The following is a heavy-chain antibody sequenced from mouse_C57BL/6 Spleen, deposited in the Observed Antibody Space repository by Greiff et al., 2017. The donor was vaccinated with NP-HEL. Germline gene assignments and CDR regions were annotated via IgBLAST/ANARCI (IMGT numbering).Heavy chain of an antibody. D-gene: IGHD2-3*01. CDR3: ARDGYLDY. Sequence: EVKVVESGGGLVKPGGSLKLSCAASGFTFSDYGMHWVRQAPEKGLEWVAYISSGSSTIYYADTVKGRFTISRDNAKNTLFLQMTSLRSEDTAMYYCARDGYLDYWGQGTTLTVSS. J-gene: IGHJ2*01. CDR2: ISSGSSTI. V-gene: IGHV5-17*01. CDR1: GFTFSDYG.